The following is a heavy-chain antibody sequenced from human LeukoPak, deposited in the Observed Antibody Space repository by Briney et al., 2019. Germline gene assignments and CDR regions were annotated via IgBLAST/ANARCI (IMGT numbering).Heavy chain of an antibody. D-gene: IGHD3-10*01. J-gene: IGHJ5*01. CDR1: GGSISSGPYF. CDR2: IYDRGPA. V-gene: IGHV4-30-2*01. Sequence: SETLSLTCSVSGGSISSGPYFWSWIRQPPGKGLEWIGCIYDRGPAYYNPSLKSRFTISVDRPKNQFFLNVTSLTAADTAVYYCARSRQASGLFNSWGQGTLVVVSS. CDR3: ARSRQASGLFNS.